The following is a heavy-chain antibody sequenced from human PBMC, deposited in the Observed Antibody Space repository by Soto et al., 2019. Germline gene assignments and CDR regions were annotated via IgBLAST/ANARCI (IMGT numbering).Heavy chain of an antibody. D-gene: IGHD4-4*01. CDR3: ARDFGTTVTYYYYGMDV. Sequence: GGSLRLSCAASGFTFSSYGMHWVRRAPGKGLEWVAVIWYDGSNKYYADSVKGRFTISRDNSKNTLYLQMNSLRAEDTAVYYCARDFGTTVTYYYYGMDVWGQGTTVTVSS. J-gene: IGHJ6*02. CDR2: IWYDGSNK. CDR1: GFTFSSYG. V-gene: IGHV3-33*01.